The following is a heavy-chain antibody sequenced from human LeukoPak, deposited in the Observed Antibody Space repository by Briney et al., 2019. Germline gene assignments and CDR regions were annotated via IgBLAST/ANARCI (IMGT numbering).Heavy chain of an antibody. CDR3: ARVLNSASKVFAY. CDR2: IFYSGNT. CDR1: GGSMSSYY. J-gene: IGHJ4*02. D-gene: IGHD1/OR15-1a*01. Sequence: SETLSLTCTVSGGSMSSYYWSWIRQPPGKGLEWIGYIFYSGNTDCNSSLKSRVTISVDTSKNQFTLKVSSVTAADTAVYYCARVLNSASKVFAYWGQGTLVTVSS. V-gene: IGHV4-59*01.